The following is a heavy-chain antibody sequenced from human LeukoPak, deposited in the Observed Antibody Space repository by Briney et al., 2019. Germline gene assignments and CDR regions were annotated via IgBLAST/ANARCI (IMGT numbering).Heavy chain of an antibody. CDR2: IFYRGSS. J-gene: IGHJ3*02. CDR1: GGSISPYY. Sequence: SETLSLTCTVSGGSISPYYWSWMRQAPGTGLEWIGNIFYRGSSNYNASLQSRVSISVDTSKNQFSLSLSSVTAADTAVYYCARLLAGEYDPFDIWGQGTMVTVS. V-gene: IGHV4-59*08. CDR3: ARLLAGEYDPFDI. D-gene: IGHD3-10*01.